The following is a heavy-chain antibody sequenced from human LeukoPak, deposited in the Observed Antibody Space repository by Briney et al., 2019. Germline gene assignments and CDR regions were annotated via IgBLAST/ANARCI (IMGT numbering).Heavy chain of an antibody. D-gene: IGHD5-12*01. V-gene: IGHV7-4-1*02. CDR2: INTNTGNP. CDR1: GYTFTSYA. CDR3: AREGPGYSGYGTDY. Sequence: ASVTVSCTASGYTFTSYAMNWVRQAPGQGLEWMGWINTNTGNPTYAQGFSGRFVFSLDTSVSTAYLQISSLKAEDTAVYYCAREGPGYSGYGTDYWGQGTLVTVSS. J-gene: IGHJ4*02.